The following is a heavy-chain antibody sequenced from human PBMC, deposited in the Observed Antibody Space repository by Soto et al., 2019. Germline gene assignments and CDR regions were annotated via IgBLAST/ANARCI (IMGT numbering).Heavy chain of an antibody. CDR2: INGDSSST. D-gene: IGHD2-15*01. Sequence: EVQLVESGGGLVQPGGSLRLSCAASGFTFSISWMHWVRQVPGKGLEWVSRINGDSSSTRHADSVTGRFTVARDNARNTLYLHMNSLRVEDTGVYHGARELCFGSVGSRAFDIWGQVTMVTVST. V-gene: IGHV3-74*01. J-gene: IGHJ3*02. CDR3: ARELCFGSVGSRAFDI. CDR1: GFTFSISW.